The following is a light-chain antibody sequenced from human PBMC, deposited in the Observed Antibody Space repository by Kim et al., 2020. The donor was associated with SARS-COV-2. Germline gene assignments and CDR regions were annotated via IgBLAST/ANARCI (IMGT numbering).Light chain of an antibody. J-gene: IGKJ1*01. CDR2: GAS. Sequence: PGERVTLSCRASQSVSSNYLTWYQQKLGQAPRLLIYGASTRATSIPARFSGSGSGTDFTLTISSLQPEDFAVYYCQQDYNLTWTFGQGTKVDIK. V-gene: IGKV3D-7*01. CDR1: QSVSSNY. CDR3: QQDYNLTWT.